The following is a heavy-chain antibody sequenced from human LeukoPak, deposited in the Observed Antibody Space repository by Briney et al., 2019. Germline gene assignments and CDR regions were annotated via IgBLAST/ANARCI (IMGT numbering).Heavy chain of an antibody. CDR1: GYSISSGGYY. CDR2: IYYSGST. D-gene: IGHD3-22*01. J-gene: IGHJ4*02. CDR3: ARGQLGSGFN. V-gene: IGHV4-31*11. Sequence: SETLSLTCAVSGYSISSGGYYWSWIRQHPGKGLEWIGYIYYSGSTYYNPSLKSRVTISVDTSKNQFSLKLSSVTAADTAVYYCARGQLGSGFNWGQGTLVTVSS.